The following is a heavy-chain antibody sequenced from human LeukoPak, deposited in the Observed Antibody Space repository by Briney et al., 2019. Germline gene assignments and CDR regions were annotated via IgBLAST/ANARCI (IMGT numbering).Heavy chain of an antibody. CDR2: INPNSGGT. V-gene: IGHV1-2*02. J-gene: IGHJ5*02. CDR3: ARSYGSGSSRHWFGP. D-gene: IGHD3-10*01. CDR1: GYTFTGYY. Sequence: ASVKVSCKASGYTFTGYYMHWVRQAPGQGLEWMGWINPNSGGTNYAQKFQGRVTMTRDTSISTAYMELSRLRSDDTAVYYCARSYGSGSSRHWFGPWGQGTLVTVSS.